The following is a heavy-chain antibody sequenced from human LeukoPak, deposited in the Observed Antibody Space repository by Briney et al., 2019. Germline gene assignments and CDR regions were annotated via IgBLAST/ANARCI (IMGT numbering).Heavy chain of an antibody. V-gene: IGHV5-51*01. J-gene: IGHJ4*02. CDR3: AKLDSNSYSY. CDR1: GYSFTSYW. D-gene: IGHD3-22*01. Sequence: GESLKISCKASGYSFTSYWIGWVRQVPGEGLEWMGIIYPGDSDTTYSPSFQGQVTISADKSISTAYLQWSSLKASDTAMYYCAKLDSNSYSYWGQGTLVTVSS. CDR2: IYPGDSDT.